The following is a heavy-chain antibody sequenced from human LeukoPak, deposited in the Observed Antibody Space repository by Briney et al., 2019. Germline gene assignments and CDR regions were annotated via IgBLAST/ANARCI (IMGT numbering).Heavy chain of an antibody. D-gene: IGHD4-17*01. V-gene: IGHV3-74*01. Sequence: PGGSLRLSCAASGFSFSSYWMHWVRQAPGKGLVWVSRISSDGISTGYADSVKGRFTVSRDNTKKMLYLQMNSLRAEDTAVYYCAGPLWYGDEVDYWGQGSLVTVSS. J-gene: IGHJ4*02. CDR1: GFSFSSYW. CDR3: AGPLWYGDEVDY. CDR2: ISSDGIST.